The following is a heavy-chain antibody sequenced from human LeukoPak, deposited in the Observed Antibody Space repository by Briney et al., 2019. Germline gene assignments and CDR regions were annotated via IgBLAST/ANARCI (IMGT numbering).Heavy chain of an antibody. D-gene: IGHD3-22*01. CDR3: ARDVWTSSGFYWGAFDI. CDR2: MNWNGGST. J-gene: IGHJ3*02. CDR1: GFTFDDYG. Sequence: GGSLRLSCAASGFTFDDYGMSWVRQAPGKGLEWVSGMNWNGGSTGYADSVKGRFIISRDNAKNSLYLQMNSLRAEDTALYHCARDVWTSSGFYWGAFDIWGQGTMVTVSS. V-gene: IGHV3-20*01.